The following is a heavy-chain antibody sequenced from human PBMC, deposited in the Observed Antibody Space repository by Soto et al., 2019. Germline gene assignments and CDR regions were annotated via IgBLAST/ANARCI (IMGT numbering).Heavy chain of an antibody. J-gene: IGHJ4*02. V-gene: IGHV3-9*01. CDR3: AKQIAAAGGEVDY. Sequence: EVQLVESGGGLVQPGRSLRLSCAASGFTFDDYAMHWVRQAPGKGLEWVSGISWNSGSIGYADSVKGRFTISRDNXKNSLYLQMNSLRAEDTALYYCAKQIAAAGGEVDYWGQGTLVTVSS. CDR2: ISWNSGSI. D-gene: IGHD6-13*01. CDR1: GFTFDDYA.